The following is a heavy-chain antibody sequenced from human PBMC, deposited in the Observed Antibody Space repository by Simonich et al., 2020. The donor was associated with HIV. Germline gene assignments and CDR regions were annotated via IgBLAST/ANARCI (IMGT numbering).Heavy chain of an antibody. CDR2: INHSGRT. CDR3: ARRRPLGKDDAFDI. J-gene: IGHJ3*02. CDR1: GGSFSGYY. Sequence: QVQLQQWGAGLLKPSETLSLTCAVYGGSFSGYYWSWIRQPPGKVLEWIGEINHSGRTNDKPSLKRRVIISVDMYKNQFDQKLNSVTAADTAVYYCARRRPLGKDDAFDIWGQGTLVTVSS. D-gene: IGHD7-27*01. V-gene: IGHV4-34*02.